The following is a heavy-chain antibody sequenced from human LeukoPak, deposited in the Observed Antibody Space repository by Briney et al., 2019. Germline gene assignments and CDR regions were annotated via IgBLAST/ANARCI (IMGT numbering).Heavy chain of an antibody. CDR2: INPNSGGT. Sequence: ASVKVSCKASGYTFSGYYMHWVRQAPGQGLEWVGWINPNSGGTNYAQKFQGRVTMTRDTSISTAYMELSRLLSGDTAVYYCARDLYYDSSGYYSDWGQGTLVTVSS. CDR1: GYTFSGYY. D-gene: IGHD3-22*01. CDR3: ARDLYYDSSGYYSD. V-gene: IGHV1-2*02. J-gene: IGHJ4*02.